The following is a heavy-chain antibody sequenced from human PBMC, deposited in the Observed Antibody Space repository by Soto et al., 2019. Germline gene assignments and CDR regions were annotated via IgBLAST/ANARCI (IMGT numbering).Heavy chain of an antibody. CDR3: ARLVDGGTNDGNWLDP. J-gene: IGHJ5*02. D-gene: IGHD2-15*01. Sequence: PGESLKISCKGSGYSFTSYWISWVRQMPGKGLEWMGRIDPSDSYTNYSPSFQGHVTISADKSISTAYLQWSSLKASDTAMYYCARLVDGGTNDGNWLDPWGQGTLVTVYS. CDR1: GYSFTSYW. V-gene: IGHV5-10-1*01. CDR2: IDPSDSYT.